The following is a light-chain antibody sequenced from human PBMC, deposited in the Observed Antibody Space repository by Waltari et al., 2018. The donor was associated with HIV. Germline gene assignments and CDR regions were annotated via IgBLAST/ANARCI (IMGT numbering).Light chain of an antibody. CDR2: GKR. CDR3: ASWDYSLNGYVV. V-gene: IGLV1-44*01. Sequence: QSVLTQPPSASGTPGQRVTISCSGSSSDIGSNPVNWYQQLPGTAPKRLIYGKRQRPAGVQDRFSCAQAGTSASLTISGLHAEDEAEYHGASWDYSLNGYVVFGGGNKLTVL. CDR1: SSDIGSNP. J-gene: IGLJ2*01.